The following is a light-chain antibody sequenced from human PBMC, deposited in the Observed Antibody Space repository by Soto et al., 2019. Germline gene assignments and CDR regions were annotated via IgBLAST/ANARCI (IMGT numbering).Light chain of an antibody. V-gene: IGKV1-5*01. CDR2: DAS. CDR3: QQYNSYSP. CDR1: QSISSW. Sequence: DIQMTQSPSTLSASVGDRVTITCRASQSISSWFAWYQQKPGKAPKLLIYDASSLESGVPSRFSGSGSGTEFTLTISSLQPDDFATYYCQQYNSYSPFGQGTKVEIK. J-gene: IGKJ1*01.